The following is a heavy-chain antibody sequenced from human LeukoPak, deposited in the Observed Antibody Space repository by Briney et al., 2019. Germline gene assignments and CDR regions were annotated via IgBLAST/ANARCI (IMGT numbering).Heavy chain of an antibody. CDR3: ARQGPGDGYNFYYYYYMDV. Sequence: SETLSLTCTVSGGSISSYYRSWIRQPPGKGLEWIGYIYTSGSTNYNPSLKSRVTISVDTSKNQFSLKLSSVTAADTAVYYCARQGPGDGYNFYYYYYMDVWGKGTTVTVSS. CDR2: IYTSGST. V-gene: IGHV4-4*09. D-gene: IGHD5-24*01. J-gene: IGHJ6*03. CDR1: GGSISSYY.